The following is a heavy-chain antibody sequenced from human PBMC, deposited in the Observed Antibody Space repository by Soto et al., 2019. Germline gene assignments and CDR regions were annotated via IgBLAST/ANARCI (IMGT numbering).Heavy chain of an antibody. V-gene: IGHV4-34*01. Sequence: SETLSLTCAVYGGSFSGYYWSWIRQPPGKGLEWIGEINHSGSTNYNPSLKSRVTISVDTSKNQFSLKLSSVTAADTAVYYCARADIVVVVAAMMPKYYGMDVWGQGTTVTVSS. CDR2: INHSGST. CDR3: ARADIVVVVAAMMPKYYGMDV. D-gene: IGHD2-15*01. CDR1: GGSFSGYY. J-gene: IGHJ6*02.